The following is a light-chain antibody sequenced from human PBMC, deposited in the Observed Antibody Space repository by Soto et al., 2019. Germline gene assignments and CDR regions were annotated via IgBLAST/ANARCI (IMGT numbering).Light chain of an antibody. CDR3: AAWDDSLNGLV. J-gene: IGLJ3*02. V-gene: IGLV1-44*01. CDR2: SNN. CDR1: SSNIGSNT. Sequence: QSVLTQPPSASGTPVQRVTISCSGSSSNIGSNTVNWYQQLPGTAPKLLIYSNNQRPSGVPDRFSDSKSGTSASLAISGLQSEDEADYYCAAWDDSLNGLVFGGGTKVTVL.